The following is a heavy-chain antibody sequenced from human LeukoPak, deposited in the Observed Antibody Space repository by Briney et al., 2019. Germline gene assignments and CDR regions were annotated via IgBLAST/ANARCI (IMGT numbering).Heavy chain of an antibody. V-gene: IGHV3-48*03. D-gene: IGHD1-1*01. CDR2: ISSSGSTI. CDR3: ARERGTQDDLDY. J-gene: IGHJ4*02. CDR1: GFTFSSYE. Sequence: GGSLRLSCAASGFTFSSYEMNWVRQAPGKGLEWVSYISSSGSTIYYADSVKGRFTISRDNAKNTLYLQMNSLRAEDTAVYYCARERGTQDDLDYWGQGTLVTVSS.